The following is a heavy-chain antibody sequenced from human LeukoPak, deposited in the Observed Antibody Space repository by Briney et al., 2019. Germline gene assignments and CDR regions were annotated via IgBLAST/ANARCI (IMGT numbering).Heavy chain of an antibody. CDR1: GFTFSSYA. CDR2: ISGSGGST. V-gene: IGHV3-23*01. J-gene: IGHJ5*02. Sequence: GGSLRLSCAASGFTFSSYAMSWVRQAPGKGLEWVSAISGSGGSTYYAESVKGRFTISRDNSKNTLYLQMNSLRAEDTAVYYCAKDGSTLGNWNYGWFDPWGQGTLVTVSS. D-gene: IGHD1-7*01. CDR3: AKDGSTLGNWNYGWFDP.